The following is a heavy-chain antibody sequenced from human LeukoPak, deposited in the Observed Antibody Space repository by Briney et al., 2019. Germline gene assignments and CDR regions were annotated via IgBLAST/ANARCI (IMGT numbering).Heavy chain of an antibody. J-gene: IGHJ4*02. D-gene: IGHD3-10*01. V-gene: IGHV3-21*01. CDR3: ARGGRGYYGFDY. CDR2: ISSSSSYI. CDR1: GFTFSSYS. Sequence: GGSLGLSCAASGFTFSSYSMNWVRQAPGKGLEWVSSISSSSSYIYYADSVKGRFTISRDNAKNSLYLQMNSLRAEDTAVYYCARGGRGYYGFDYWGQGTLVTVSS.